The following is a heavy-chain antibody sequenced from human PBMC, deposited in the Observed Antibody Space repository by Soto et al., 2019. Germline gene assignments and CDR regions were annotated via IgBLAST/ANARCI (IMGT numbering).Heavy chain of an antibody. Sequence: SQTLSLTCAISGDSVSSNSAAWNWIRQSPSRGLEWLGRTYYRSKWYNDYAVSVKSRITINPDTSKNQFSLQLNSVTPEDTAVYYCARETKTITIFGVVIIRFDYWGQGTLVTVSS. CDR2: TYYRSKWYN. J-gene: IGHJ4*02. CDR1: GDSVSSNSAA. CDR3: ARETKTITIFGVVIIRFDY. D-gene: IGHD3-3*01. V-gene: IGHV6-1*01.